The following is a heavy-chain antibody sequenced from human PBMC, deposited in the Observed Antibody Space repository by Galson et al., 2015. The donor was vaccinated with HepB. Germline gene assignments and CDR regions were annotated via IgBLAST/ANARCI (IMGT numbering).Heavy chain of an antibody. J-gene: IGHJ4*02. CDR3: TRRFCSGESCYPGGDY. D-gene: IGHD2-15*01. V-gene: IGHV3-73*01. CDR1: GLTFSGSA. Sequence: SLRLSCAASGLTFSGSAMHWVRQASGKGLEWVGRIRDKANSYATAYAASVKGRFTISRDDSKNTAYLQMNDLRTEDTAIYYCTRRFCSGESCYPGGDYWGRGTLVTVSS. CDR2: IRDKANSYAT.